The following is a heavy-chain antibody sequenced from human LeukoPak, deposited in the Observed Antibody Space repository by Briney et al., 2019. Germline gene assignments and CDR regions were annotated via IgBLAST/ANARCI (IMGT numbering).Heavy chain of an antibody. D-gene: IGHD5-24*01. Sequence: GGSLRLSCAASGFTFSSYWMHWVRQAPGKGLVWVSRINSDGSSTSYADSVKGRFTISRDNAKNTLYLQMNSLRAEDTAVYYYARVPQWLDAFDIWGQGTMVTVSS. V-gene: IGHV3-74*01. CDR1: GFTFSSYW. CDR3: ARVPQWLDAFDI. J-gene: IGHJ3*02. CDR2: INSDGSST.